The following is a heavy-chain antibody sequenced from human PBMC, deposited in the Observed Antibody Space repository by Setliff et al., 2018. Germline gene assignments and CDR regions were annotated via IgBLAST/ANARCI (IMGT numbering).Heavy chain of an antibody. V-gene: IGHV4-38-2*02. CDR1: GYSISSGYY. J-gene: IGHJ5*02. CDR3: ARDVISGRWFGP. CDR2: IYYSGST. Sequence: SETLSLTCTVSGYSISSGYYWGWIRQPPGKGLEWIGSIYYSGSTNYNPSLKSRVTISVDTSKNQFSLKLSSVTAADTAVYYCARDVISGRWFGPWGQGTLVTVSS. D-gene: IGHD2-15*01.